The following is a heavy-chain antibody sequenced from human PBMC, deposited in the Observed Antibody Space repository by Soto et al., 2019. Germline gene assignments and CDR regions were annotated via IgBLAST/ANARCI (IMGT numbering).Heavy chain of an antibody. V-gene: IGHV1-46*02. CDR2: MTPSDGST. J-gene: IGHJ3*02. D-gene: IGHD2-21*02. CDR3: AKHCGGDCSNGFDI. Sequence: QLHLVQSGAEVKEPGASVKVSCKTSADIFNNYYMHWVRQAPGQGLEWMGVMTPSDGSTNYAQSFQGRVTMTRDTGTRTVYVERSRLRSEDTAVYYCAKHCGGDCSNGFDIWGQGTKVTVSS. CDR1: ADIFNNYY.